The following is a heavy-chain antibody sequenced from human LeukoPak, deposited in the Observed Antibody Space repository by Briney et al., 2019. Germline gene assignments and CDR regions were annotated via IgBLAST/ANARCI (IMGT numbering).Heavy chain of an antibody. V-gene: IGHV4-59*08. J-gene: IGHJ4*02. CDR2: IYYSGST. CDR1: GGSISGYY. Sequence: SETLSLTCTVSGGSISGYYWSWIRQPPGKGLEWIGYIYYSGSTNHNPSLKSRVTISVDTSKNQVSLKLSSVTAADTAVYYCARHSGSSGAFDYWGQGTLVTVSS. D-gene: IGHD6-6*01. CDR3: ARHSGSSGAFDY.